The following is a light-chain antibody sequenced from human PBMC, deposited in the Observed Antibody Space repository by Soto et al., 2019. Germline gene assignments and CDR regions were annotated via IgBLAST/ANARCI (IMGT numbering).Light chain of an antibody. CDR3: AAWDDSLSGRVL. J-gene: IGLJ2*01. Sequence: QSVLTQPPSASGTPGQRVTISCSGSSSNIGSYYVYWYQQLPGTAPKLLIYRNDQRPSGVPDRFSGSKSGTSASLGISGLRSEDEAYYYCAAWDDSLSGRVLFGGGTKLTVL. CDR1: SSNIGSYY. V-gene: IGLV1-47*01. CDR2: RND.